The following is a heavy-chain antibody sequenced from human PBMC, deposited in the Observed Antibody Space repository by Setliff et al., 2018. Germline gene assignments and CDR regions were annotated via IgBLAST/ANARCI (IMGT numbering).Heavy chain of an antibody. J-gene: IGHJ5*02. CDR1: GFTFDDYA. V-gene: IGHV3-9*01. CDR3: ARDSPQYNWFDP. Sequence: GGSLRLSCAASGFTFDDYAMHWVRQAPGKGLEWVSGISWNSGSIGYADSVKGRFTISRDNAKNSLYLQMNSLRAGDTALYYCARDSPQYNWFDPWGQGTLVTVS. CDR2: ISWNSGSI.